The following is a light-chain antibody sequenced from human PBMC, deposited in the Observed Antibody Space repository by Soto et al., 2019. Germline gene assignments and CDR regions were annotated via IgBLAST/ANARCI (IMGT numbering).Light chain of an antibody. V-gene: IGLV1-47*01. J-gene: IGLJ1*01. CDR3: ATWDDSLNGFYV. Sequence: QSVLTQPPSASGTPGQGVTISCSGSTSNIGSNYVYWYQQLPGTAPKLLIYRNNQRPSGVPDRFSGSKSGTSASLAFSGLRSDDEADYFCATWDDSLNGFYVFGTGTKLTVL. CDR2: RNN. CDR1: TSNIGSNY.